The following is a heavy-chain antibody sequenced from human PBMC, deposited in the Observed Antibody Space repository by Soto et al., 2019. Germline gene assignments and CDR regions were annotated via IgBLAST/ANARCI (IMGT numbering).Heavy chain of an antibody. V-gene: IGHV4-59*01. CDR3: ARAKEAGRPYYYYYYYYMDV. D-gene: IGHD6-19*01. CDR1: GGSISSYY. J-gene: IGHJ6*03. Sequence: SETLSLTCTVSGGSISSYYWSWIRQPPGKGLEWIGYIYYSGSTNYNPSLKSRVTISVDTSKNQFSLKLSSVTAADTAVYYCARAKEAGRPYYYYYYYYMDVWGKGTTVTVSS. CDR2: IYYSGST.